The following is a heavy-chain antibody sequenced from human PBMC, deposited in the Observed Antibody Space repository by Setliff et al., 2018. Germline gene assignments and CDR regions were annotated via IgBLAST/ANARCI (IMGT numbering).Heavy chain of an antibody. CDR1: GYTFTDHY. V-gene: IGHV1-2*05. D-gene: IGHD3-3*01. J-gene: IGHJ5*02. CDR3: VXEGLSFGPGCCPDWLDP. Sequence: ASVKVSCKASGYTFTDHYLYWVRQATGQGLECMGRINPNNGGTNYAQKFQGRVTLTRXXXIXTXYXXXXXXXXXXXXXYXXVXEGLSFGPGCCPDWLDPWGQGTLVTVSS. CDR2: INPNNGGT.